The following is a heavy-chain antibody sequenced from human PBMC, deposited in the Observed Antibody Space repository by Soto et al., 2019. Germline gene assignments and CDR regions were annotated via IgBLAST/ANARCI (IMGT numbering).Heavy chain of an antibody. CDR1: GFTFSSYA. CDR2: ISYDGSNK. Sequence: QVQLVESGGGVVQPGRSLRLSCAASGFTFSSYAMHWVRQAPGKGLEWVAVISYDGSNKYYADSVKGRFTISRDNSKNTLYLQMNSLRAEDTAVYYCARVGDSSGGPFDYWGQGTLVTVSS. CDR3: ARVGDSSGGPFDY. J-gene: IGHJ4*02. D-gene: IGHD6-19*01. V-gene: IGHV3-30-3*01.